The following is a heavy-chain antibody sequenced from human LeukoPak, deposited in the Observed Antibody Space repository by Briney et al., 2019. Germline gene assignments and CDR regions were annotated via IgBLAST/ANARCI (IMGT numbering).Heavy chain of an antibody. D-gene: IGHD3-22*01. CDR3: ASRPFYDSSGYYSPDTY. CDR1: GGTFSSYA. V-gene: IGHV1-69*05. CDR2: IIPIFGTA. J-gene: IGHJ4*02. Sequence: GASVKVSCKASGGTFSSYAISWVRQATGQGLEWMGGIIPIFGTANYAQKFQGRVTITTDESTSTAYMELSSLRSEDTAVYYCASRPFYDSSGYYSPDTYWGQGTLVTVSS.